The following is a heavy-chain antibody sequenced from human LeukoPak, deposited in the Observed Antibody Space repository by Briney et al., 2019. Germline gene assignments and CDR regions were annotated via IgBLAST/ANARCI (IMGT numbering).Heavy chain of an antibody. CDR3: ARHSSSWFGPQDY. D-gene: IGHD6-13*01. Sequence: SETLSLTCTVSGVSISRRSYYWGWIRQPPGKGLEWIGSINYSGSTYYNPSLKSRVTISVDTSKNQFSLKLSSVTAADTAVYSCARHSSSWFGPQDYWGQGTLVTVSS. CDR2: INYSGST. V-gene: IGHV4-39*07. J-gene: IGHJ4*02. CDR1: GVSISRRSYY.